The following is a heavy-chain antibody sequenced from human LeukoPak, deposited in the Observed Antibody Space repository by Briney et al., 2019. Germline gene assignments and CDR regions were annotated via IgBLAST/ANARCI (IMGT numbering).Heavy chain of an antibody. D-gene: IGHD3-3*01. CDR1: GSTFSSYW. CDR2: INSDGSST. CDR3: ASRYESHH. Sequence: GGSRRLSCAASGSTFSSYWMHWVRQGPGKGLVWVSRINSDGSSTSYADSVKGRFTISRDNTKNTLYLQMNSLRAEDTAVYYCASRYESHHWGQGTLVTVSS. V-gene: IGHV3-74*01. J-gene: IGHJ5*02.